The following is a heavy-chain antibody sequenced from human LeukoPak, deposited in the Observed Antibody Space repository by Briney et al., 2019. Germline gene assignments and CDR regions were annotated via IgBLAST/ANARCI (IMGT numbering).Heavy chain of an antibody. V-gene: IGHV1-2*02. CDR1: GYTFTDYY. J-gene: IGHJ4*02. D-gene: IGHD3-9*01. CDR2: INLNSRGT. CDR3: ARSPHILTGENFDY. Sequence: ASVKVSCKASGYTFTDYYMHWVRQAPGQGLEWMGWINLNSRGTNYAQKFQGRVTMTRDTSISTAYMELNRLRSDDTAVYYCARSPHILTGENFDYWGQGTLVTVSS.